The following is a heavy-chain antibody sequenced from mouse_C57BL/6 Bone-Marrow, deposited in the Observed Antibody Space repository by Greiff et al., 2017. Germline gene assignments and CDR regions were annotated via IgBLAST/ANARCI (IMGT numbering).Heavy chain of an antibody. CDR1: GYTFTGYW. CDR2: INPYNGGT. CDR3: ARGGQAAQDYFDY. J-gene: IGHJ2*01. V-gene: IGHV1-19*01. D-gene: IGHD3-2*02. Sequence: VQLQQSGAELMKPGASVKLSCKATGYTFTGYWIEWVKQRPGHGLEWIGVINPYNGGTSYNQKFKGKATLTVDKSSSTAYMELHSLTSEDSAVYYCARGGQAAQDYFDYWGQGTTLTVSS.